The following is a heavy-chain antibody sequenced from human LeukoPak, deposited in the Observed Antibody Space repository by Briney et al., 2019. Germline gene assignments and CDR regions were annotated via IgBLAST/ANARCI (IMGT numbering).Heavy chain of an antibody. CDR1: GFTFSSYA. Sequence: GRSLRLSCAASGFTFSSYAMHWVRQAPGKGLEWVAVISYDGSNKYYADSVKGRFTISRDNPKNTLYLQMNSLRAEDTAVYYCARDQIAYCGGDCPYGMDVWGQGTTVTVSS. J-gene: IGHJ6*02. V-gene: IGHV3-30*04. CDR2: ISYDGSNK. D-gene: IGHD2-21*02. CDR3: ARDQIAYCGGDCPYGMDV.